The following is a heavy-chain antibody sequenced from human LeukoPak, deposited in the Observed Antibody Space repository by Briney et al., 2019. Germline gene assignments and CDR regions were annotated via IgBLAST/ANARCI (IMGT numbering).Heavy chain of an antibody. CDR2: INPNSGGT. J-gene: IGHJ4*02. V-gene: IGHV1-2*02. Sequence: GASVKVSCKASGYTFTGYYIQWVRQSPGQGLEWMGWINPNSGGTNYAQKFQGRVTMTRDRSINTAYMDLRSLTYDDTAVYYCARDKPAEAALDFWGQGTLVTVSS. CDR1: GYTFTGYY. CDR3: ARDKPAEAALDF.